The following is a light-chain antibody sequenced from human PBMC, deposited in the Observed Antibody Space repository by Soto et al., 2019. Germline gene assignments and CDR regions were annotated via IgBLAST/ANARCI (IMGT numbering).Light chain of an antibody. CDR3: SSYTSSSTRV. V-gene: IGLV2-14*01. Sequence: LTQPASVSGSPGQSITISCTGTSSDVGTYNYVSWYQQHPGKVPRLMIYDVSNRPSGVSDRFSGSKSGNTASLTISGLQAEDEADYYCSSYTSSSTRVFGTGTKVTVL. CDR1: SSDVGTYNY. J-gene: IGLJ1*01. CDR2: DVS.